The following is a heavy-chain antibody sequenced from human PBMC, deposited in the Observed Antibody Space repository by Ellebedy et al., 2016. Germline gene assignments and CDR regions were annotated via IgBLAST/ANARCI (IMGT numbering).Heavy chain of an antibody. CDR2: ISSSGSTI. Sequence: GESLKISCAASGFTFSDYYMSWIRQAPGKGLEWVSYISSSGSTIYYADSVKGRFTISRDNAKNSLYLQMNSLRAEDTAVYYCARDRSTMVRGVDAFDIWGQGTMVTVSS. J-gene: IGHJ3*02. CDR3: ARDRSTMVRGVDAFDI. D-gene: IGHD3-10*01. CDR1: GFTFSDYY. V-gene: IGHV3-11*01.